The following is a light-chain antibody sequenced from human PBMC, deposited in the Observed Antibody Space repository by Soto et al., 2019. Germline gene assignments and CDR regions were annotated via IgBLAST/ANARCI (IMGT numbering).Light chain of an antibody. CDR2: ANT. J-gene: IGLJ3*02. Sequence: QLVLTQPPSVSGAPGQRVTISGTGSSSNIGAGYDVHWYQQLPGAAPTLLIHANTHRPSGVPDRFSGSRSGNSASLAITGLQGEDEADYFCQTYDSSLSGSLFGGGTKLTVL. CDR3: QTYDSSLSGSL. V-gene: IGLV1-40*01. CDR1: SSNIGAGYD.